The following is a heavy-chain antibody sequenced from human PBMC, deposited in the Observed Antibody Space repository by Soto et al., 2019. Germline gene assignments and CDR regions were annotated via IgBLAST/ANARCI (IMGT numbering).Heavy chain of an antibody. Sequence: SVKVSCKASGGTFSSYAISWVRQAPGQGLEWMGGIIPTFGTANYAQKFQGRVTITADESTSTAYMELSSLRSEDTAVYYCARARAITGTTPYFDYWGQGTLVTVSS. D-gene: IGHD1-7*01. CDR1: GGTFSSYA. V-gene: IGHV1-69*13. CDR2: IIPTFGTA. CDR3: ARARAITGTTPYFDY. J-gene: IGHJ4*02.